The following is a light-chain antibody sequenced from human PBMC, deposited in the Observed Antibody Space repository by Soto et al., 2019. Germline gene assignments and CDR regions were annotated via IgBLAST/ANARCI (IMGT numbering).Light chain of an antibody. CDR1: QTISTY. CDR2: DAS. J-gene: IGKJ1*01. CDR3: QQYHSYWT. Sequence: DIQMTQSPSSLSASVGDRVTITCRASQTISTYLNWYQQKPGKAPRLLIYDASSLLSGVPSRFSGSGSGTDFTLTIASLQPEDFSTYYCQQYHSYWTFGQGTKVE. V-gene: IGKV1-39*01.